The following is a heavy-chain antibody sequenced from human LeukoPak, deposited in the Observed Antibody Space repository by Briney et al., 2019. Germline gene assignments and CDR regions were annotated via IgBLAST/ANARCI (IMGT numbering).Heavy chain of an antibody. Sequence: MTSETLSLTCAVYGGSFSGYYWSWIRQPPGKGLEWIGEIDHSGSTNYNPSLKSRVTISVDTSKNQFSLKLSSVAAADTAVYYCARRYGSGSYGGSWFDPWGQGPWSPSPQ. V-gene: IGHV4-34*01. D-gene: IGHD3-10*01. CDR3: ARRYGSGSYGGSWFDP. J-gene: IGHJ5*02. CDR2: IDHSGST. CDR1: GGSFSGYY.